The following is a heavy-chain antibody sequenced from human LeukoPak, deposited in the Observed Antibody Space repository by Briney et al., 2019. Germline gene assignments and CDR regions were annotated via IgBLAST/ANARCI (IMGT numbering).Heavy chain of an antibody. CDR2: LNTDGSDT. J-gene: IGHJ2*01. Sequence: GGSLRLSCAASGFTFSACWMHWVRQAPGKGLVWVSRLNTDGSDTRYADSVQGRFTISRDNAKNTLYLQMNSLRAEDTAVYYCARSEAVAWSFDLWGRGTLVTVSS. CDR3: ARSEAVAWSFDL. CDR1: GFTFSACW. V-gene: IGHV3-74*01. D-gene: IGHD6-19*01.